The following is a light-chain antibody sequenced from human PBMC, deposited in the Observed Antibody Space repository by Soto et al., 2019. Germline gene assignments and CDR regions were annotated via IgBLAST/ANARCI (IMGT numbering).Light chain of an antibody. CDR1: QGIYSW. Sequence: IQMTQSPSSVSASVGDKVTITCRASQGIYSWLAWYQQKPGTAPNLLISSASGLQPGVSSRFSGSGSGTDFTLTITNLQPEDFAVYFCLQALSFPYTFGQGTKLEVK. V-gene: IGKV1-12*01. CDR3: LQALSFPYT. J-gene: IGKJ2*01. CDR2: SAS.